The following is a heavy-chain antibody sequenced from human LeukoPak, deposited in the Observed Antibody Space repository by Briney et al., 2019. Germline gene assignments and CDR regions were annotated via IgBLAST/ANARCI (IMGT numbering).Heavy chain of an antibody. V-gene: IGHV4-39*01. D-gene: IGHD4-11*01. Sequence: SETLSLTCTVSGGSISSSSYYWGWIRQPPGKGLEWIGSIYYSGSTYYNPSLKSRVTISVDTSKNQFSLKLSSVTAADTAVYYCARPPGDYSNTGYWGQGTLVTVSS. J-gene: IGHJ4*02. CDR3: ARPPGDYSNTGY. CDR1: GGSISSSSYY. CDR2: IYYSGST.